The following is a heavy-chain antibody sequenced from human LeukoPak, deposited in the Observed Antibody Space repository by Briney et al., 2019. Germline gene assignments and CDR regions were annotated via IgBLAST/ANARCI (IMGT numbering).Heavy chain of an antibody. CDR2: ITASSNYI. V-gene: IGHV3-21*06. J-gene: IGHJ5*01. CDR1: GFSVTGYT. D-gene: IGHD1-14*01. Sequence: GGSLRLSCEASGFSVTGYTMSWVRQAPGQGQEWVSSITASSNYIEYADSLRGRFTVSRDNAKNSLYLQLSSLGAEDTAVYYCATQPELPGWFDSWGQGTLVTVSS. CDR3: ATQPELPGWFDS.